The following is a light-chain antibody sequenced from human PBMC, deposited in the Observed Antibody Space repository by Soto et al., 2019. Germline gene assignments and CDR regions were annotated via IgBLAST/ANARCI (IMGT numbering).Light chain of an antibody. V-gene: IGLV2-14*01. CDR1: SSDIGGYNF. CDR3: SSSTSSRTVVV. J-gene: IGLJ2*01. CDR2: DVS. Sequence: QSVLTQPASVSGSPGQSITISCTGTSSDIGGYNFVSWYQQHPGKAPKLMIYDVSRRPSGVSNRFSGSKPGNTASLTISGLQAEDEADDCCSSSTSSRTVVVLGGGTKLTVL.